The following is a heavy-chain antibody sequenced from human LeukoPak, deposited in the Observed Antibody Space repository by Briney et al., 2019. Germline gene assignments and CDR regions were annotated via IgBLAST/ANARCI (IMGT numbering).Heavy chain of an antibody. J-gene: IGHJ4*02. D-gene: IGHD4-17*01. CDR3: ARGRWAMTTVTITEYYLDY. CDR1: GGSFSTYY. CDR2: IYYSGNT. V-gene: IGHV4-59*01. Sequence: PSETLSLTCTVSGGSFSTYYWSWIRQPPGKGLEWIGYIYYSGNTYYSPSLKSRVTFSIDTPKNQFSLNLSSVTAADTAVYYCARGRWAMTTVTITEYYLDYWGQGTLVTVSS.